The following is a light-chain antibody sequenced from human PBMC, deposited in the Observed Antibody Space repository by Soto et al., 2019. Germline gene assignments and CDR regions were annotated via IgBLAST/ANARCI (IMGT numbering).Light chain of an antibody. V-gene: IGKV3-20*01. J-gene: IGKJ5*01. Sequence: EIMFTQSPATLSFSPGESTTISCMASQSISSYLAWYQQKTGQAPRLLISGASSRATGIPDRFSGSGSETDFTLTISRLEPEDFALYYCQQYGGSPITFGQGTRLEIK. CDR1: QSISSY. CDR3: QQYGGSPIT. CDR2: GAS.